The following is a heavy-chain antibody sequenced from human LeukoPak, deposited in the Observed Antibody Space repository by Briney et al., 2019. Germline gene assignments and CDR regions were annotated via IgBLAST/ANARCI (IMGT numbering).Heavy chain of an antibody. Sequence: GGSLGLSCAASGFTFSSYSMNWVRQAPGKGLEWVSSISSSSSYIYYADSVKGRFTISRDNAKNSLYLQMNSLRAEDTAVYYCARDSSDLGYYYYYMDVWGKGTTVTVSS. CDR2: ISSSSSYI. CDR1: GFTFSSYS. CDR3: ARDSSDLGYYYYYMDV. V-gene: IGHV3-21*01. J-gene: IGHJ6*03.